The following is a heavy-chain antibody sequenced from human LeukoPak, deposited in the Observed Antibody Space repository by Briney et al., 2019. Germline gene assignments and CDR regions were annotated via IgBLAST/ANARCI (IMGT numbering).Heavy chain of an antibody. D-gene: IGHD1-1*01. Sequence: PGGSLRLSCAASGFTFGIYAMTWVRQTPGKGLEWVSGISGRGSSTYYADSVKGRLTISRDNSKDTLYLQMNTLRAEDTALYYCAKALNWNPDYYHYGLDVWGQGTTVTVSS. CDR2: ISGRGSST. CDR3: AKALNWNPDYYHYGLDV. J-gene: IGHJ6*02. V-gene: IGHV3-23*01. CDR1: GFTFGIYA.